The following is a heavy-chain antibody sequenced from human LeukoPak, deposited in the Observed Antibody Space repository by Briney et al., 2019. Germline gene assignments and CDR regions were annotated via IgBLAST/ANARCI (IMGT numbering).Heavy chain of an antibody. CDR1: GGSISSYY. CDR3: ARLVVVVAATPDWFDP. J-gene: IGHJ5*02. CDR2: INYSGST. D-gene: IGHD2-15*01. Sequence: PSETLSLTCTVSGGSISSYYWSWLRQPPGKGLEWIGYINYSGSTNYNPSLKSRVTISVDTSKNQFSLKLSSVTAADTAVYYCARLVVVVAATPDWFDPWGQGTLVTVSS. V-gene: IGHV4-59*08.